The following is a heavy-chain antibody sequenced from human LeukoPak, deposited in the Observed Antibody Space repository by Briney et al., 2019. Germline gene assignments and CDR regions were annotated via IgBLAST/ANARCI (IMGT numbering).Heavy chain of an antibody. D-gene: IGHD3-22*01. V-gene: IGHV4-34*01. Sequence: SETLSLTCAVYGGSFCGYYWSWIRQPPGKGLEWIGEINHSGSTNYNPSLKSRVTISVDTSKNQFSLKLSSVTAADTAVYYCARGSPFRPLYYYDSSGYFQHWGQGTLVTVSS. CDR2: INHSGST. CDR1: GGSFCGYY. J-gene: IGHJ1*01. CDR3: ARGSPFRPLYYYDSSGYFQH.